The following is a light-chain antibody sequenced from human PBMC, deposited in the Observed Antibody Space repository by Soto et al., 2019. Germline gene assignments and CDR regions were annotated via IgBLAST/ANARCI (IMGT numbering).Light chain of an antibody. J-gene: IGKJ2*01. V-gene: IGKV2-28*01. Sequence: EIVMTQSPLPLPVTPGEPASISCRSSQSLLHGNGYNYLDWYLQKPGQSPQLLIYLGSNRTSGVPDRFSGSGSGADFTLTISRVEAEDVGVYYCMQAIEVPYTFGQGPKLEI. CDR3: MQAIEVPYT. CDR1: QSLLHGNGYNY. CDR2: LGS.